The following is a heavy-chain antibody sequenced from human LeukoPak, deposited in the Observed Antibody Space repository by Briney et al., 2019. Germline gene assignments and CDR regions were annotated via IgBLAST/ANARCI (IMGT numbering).Heavy chain of an antibody. J-gene: IGHJ5*02. CDR1: GGSFSNSE. CDR3: VTEIGTQRGWFDP. CDR2: ITPIFGTT. V-gene: IGHV1-69*01. D-gene: IGHD5-18*01. Sequence: PEASVKVSCKSSGGSFSNSEISWVRQAPGQGLEWMGGITPIFGTTNYAPKFQGRVTLTADESTSTVHMEVHSLRLDDTAMYYCVTEIGTQRGWFDPWGQGVLVTVSS.